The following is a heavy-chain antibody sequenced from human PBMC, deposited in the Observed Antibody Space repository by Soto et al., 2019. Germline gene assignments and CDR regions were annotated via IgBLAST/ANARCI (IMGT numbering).Heavy chain of an antibody. CDR3: ARDMSRYDSWSGYGSTTNWFDP. J-gene: IGHJ5*02. CDR2: TFYSGSA. CDR1: GDSMSSGGYY. D-gene: IGHD3-3*01. Sequence: QVQLQESGPGLVEPSQTLSLTCIVSGDSMSSGGYYWSWIRQHPGKGLEWIGYTFYSGSAFYNPSLKGRVTISVETSKNRFSLRLNSVTAADTAVYFCARDMSRYDSWSGYGSTTNWFDPWGQGALVTVSS. V-gene: IGHV4-31*03.